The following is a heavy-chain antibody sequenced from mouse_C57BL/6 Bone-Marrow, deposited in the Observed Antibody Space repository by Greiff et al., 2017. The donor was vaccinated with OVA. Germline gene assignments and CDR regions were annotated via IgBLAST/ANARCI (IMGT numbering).Heavy chain of an antibody. J-gene: IGHJ4*01. V-gene: IGHV2-2*01. Sequence: QVQLQQSGPGLVQPSQSLSITCTVSGFSLTSYGAHWVRQSPGKGLEWLGVIWSGGSTDYNAAFISRLSISKDNSKSQVFFKMNSLQADDTAIYYCARNPLYYYGSSYAMDYWGQGTSVTVSS. CDR2: IWSGGST. D-gene: IGHD1-1*01. CDR3: ARNPLYYYGSSYAMDY. CDR1: GFSLTSYG.